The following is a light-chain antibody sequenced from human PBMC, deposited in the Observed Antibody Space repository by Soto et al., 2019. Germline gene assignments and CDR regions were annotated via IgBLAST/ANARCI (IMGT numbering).Light chain of an antibody. CDR1: QGISRL. CDR2: GAS. V-gene: IGKV1-12*01. CDR3: QQANSFPPT. J-gene: IGKJ5*01. Sequence: DIQMSQSPSFVSASVGDRVTITCRASQGISRLLAWYQQRPGKAPELRIYGASSLHSVVPSRFSVSESGTDFNLTISSLQPEDVPTSYDQQANSFPPTFGQGTRVEIK.